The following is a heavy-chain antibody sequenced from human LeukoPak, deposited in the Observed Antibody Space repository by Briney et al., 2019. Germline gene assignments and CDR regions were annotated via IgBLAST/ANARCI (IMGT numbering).Heavy chain of an antibody. CDR1: GFTFSSYW. V-gene: IGHV3-74*01. D-gene: IGHD3-10*01. J-gene: IGHJ6*03. CDR2: INSDGSST. CDR3: ARDGGSGSMDV. Sequence: GGSLRLSCAASGFTFSSYWMHWVRQAPGKGLVWVSRINSDGSSTSYADSVKGRFTISRDNAKNTLYLQMNSLRAKDTAVYYCARDGGSGSMDVWGKGTTVTVSS.